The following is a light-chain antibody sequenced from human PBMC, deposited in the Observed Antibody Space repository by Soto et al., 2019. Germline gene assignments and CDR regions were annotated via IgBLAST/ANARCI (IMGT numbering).Light chain of an antibody. CDR2: GTS. J-gene: IGKJ1*01. Sequence: EIVLTQSPGTLSLSPGERATLSCRASQSVSSSYLAWYQQKPGQAPRLLIYGTSSRATGIPDRFSGSGSGTDFSLTISRLEPDDLAVYYCHQYGGSPTWTFGQGTKVEIK. CDR1: QSVSSSY. V-gene: IGKV3-20*01. CDR3: HQYGGSPTWT.